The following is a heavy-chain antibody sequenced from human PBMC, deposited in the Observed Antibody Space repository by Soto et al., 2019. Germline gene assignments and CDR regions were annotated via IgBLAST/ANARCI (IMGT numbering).Heavy chain of an antibody. CDR1: GFTFGSYA. D-gene: IGHD3-3*01. J-gene: IGHJ4*02. Sequence: GGSLRLSCAASGFTFGSYAMNWVRQAPGKGLEWVSAISGSGGSTFYAGSVKGRFTISRDNSKNTLYLQMNSLRAEDTAVYYCAKRPDFGMSGLFDYWGQGTLVTVSS. CDR3: AKRPDFGMSGLFDY. CDR2: ISGSGGST. V-gene: IGHV3-23*01.